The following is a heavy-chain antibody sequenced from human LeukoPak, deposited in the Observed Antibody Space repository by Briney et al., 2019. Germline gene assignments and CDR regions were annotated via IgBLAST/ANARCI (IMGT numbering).Heavy chain of an antibody. Sequence: GGSLRLSCAASGFTFSSYAMHWVRQAPGKGLEWVAVISYDGSNKYYADSVKGQFTISRDNSKNTLYLQMNSLRAEDTAVYYCARAKTVVVVAATRSPLDYWGQGTLVTVSS. CDR1: GFTFSSYA. J-gene: IGHJ4*02. CDR2: ISYDGSNK. CDR3: ARAKTVVVVAATRSPLDY. D-gene: IGHD2-15*01. V-gene: IGHV3-30-3*01.